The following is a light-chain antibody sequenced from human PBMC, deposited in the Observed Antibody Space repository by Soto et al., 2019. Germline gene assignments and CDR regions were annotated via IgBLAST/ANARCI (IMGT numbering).Light chain of an antibody. CDR1: SGSIASNY. V-gene: IGLV6-57*02. J-gene: IGLJ2*01. Sequence: NFMLTQPHSVSESPGKTVTISCTGSSGSIASNYVQWYQQRPGSAPTTVIYADDQRPSGVPDRFSGSIDSSSNSASLTISGLRTEDEADYYCQSYDSSNVVSGGGTKVTVL. CDR2: ADD. CDR3: QSYDSSNVV.